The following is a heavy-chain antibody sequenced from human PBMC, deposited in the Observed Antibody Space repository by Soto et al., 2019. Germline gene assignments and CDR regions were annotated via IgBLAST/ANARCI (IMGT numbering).Heavy chain of an antibody. D-gene: IGHD3-10*01. CDR3: AQGPAAGGY. Sequence: QVQLVESGGGVVQPGRSLRLSCAASGFIFRNYGMHWVRQAPGKGLEWVAVISYDGSNKDYADSVKGRFTISRDNSKNTVYLQMNSLRAEDTAVYYCAQGPAAGGYGGQGTLVTVSS. CDR1: GFIFRNYG. J-gene: IGHJ4*02. V-gene: IGHV3-30*18. CDR2: ISYDGSNK.